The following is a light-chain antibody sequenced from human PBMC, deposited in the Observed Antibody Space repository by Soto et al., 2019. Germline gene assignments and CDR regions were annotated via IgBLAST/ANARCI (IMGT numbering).Light chain of an antibody. Sequence: EIVMTQSPATLSVSPGERANLSCRASQTVSSNLAWYQQKPGQAPRLLIYGASTRATGIPARFSGSGSGTEFTLTISSLQSEDFAVYYCQQYNNWPPITFGQGTRPEIK. CDR3: QQYNNWPPIT. V-gene: IGKV3-15*01. CDR1: QTVSSN. J-gene: IGKJ5*01. CDR2: GAS.